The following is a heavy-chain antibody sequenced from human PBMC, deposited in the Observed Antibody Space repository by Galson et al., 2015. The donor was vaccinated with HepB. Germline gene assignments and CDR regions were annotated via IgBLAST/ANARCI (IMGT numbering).Heavy chain of an antibody. D-gene: IGHD3-22*01. CDR1: GYTFTSHG. Sequence: SVKVSCKAFGYTFTSHGISWVRQAPGQGLEWMGWISAYNGNTNYAEKIQGRVTMTTDTSTSTAYMELWCLRSDDTAVYYCARERDETYYYDSSGYSGAFDLWGQGTMVTVSS. CDR3: ARERDETYYYDSSGYSGAFDL. J-gene: IGHJ3*01. CDR2: ISAYNGNT. V-gene: IGHV1-18*04.